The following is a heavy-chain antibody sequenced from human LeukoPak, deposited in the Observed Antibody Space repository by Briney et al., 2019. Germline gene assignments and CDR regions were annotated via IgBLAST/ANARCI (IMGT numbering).Heavy chain of an antibody. CDR1: GFTFSSYA. CDR3: AILPGYSSGWYEVNY. CDR2: SSGIGGST. V-gene: IGHV3-23*01. Sequence: GGSLRLSCAASGFTFSSYAMSGVREAPGKGLDWVSCSSGIGGSTYYADSVMGRFTISRDNSSDTLYLQMNRPRAEDTAVYYCAILPGYSSGWYEVNYWGQGTLVTVSS. J-gene: IGHJ4*02. D-gene: IGHD6-13*01.